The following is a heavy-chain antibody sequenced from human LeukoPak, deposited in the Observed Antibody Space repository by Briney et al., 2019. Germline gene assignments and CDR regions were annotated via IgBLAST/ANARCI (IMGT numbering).Heavy chain of an antibody. D-gene: IGHD3-10*01. Sequence: PSETLSLTCTVSGGSISSYYWSWIRQPPGKGLEWTGYIYYSGSTNYNPSLKSRVTISVDTSKNQFSLKLSSVTAADTAVYYCARHRGPVWFGELFYYYYGMDVWGQGTTVTVSS. J-gene: IGHJ6*02. CDR1: GGSISSYY. CDR3: ARHRGPVWFGELFYYYYGMDV. CDR2: IYYSGST. V-gene: IGHV4-59*08.